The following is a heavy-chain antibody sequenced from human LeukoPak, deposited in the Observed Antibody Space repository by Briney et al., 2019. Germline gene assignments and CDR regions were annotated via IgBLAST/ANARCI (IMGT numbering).Heavy chain of an antibody. CDR2: IYYSGST. CDR1: GGSISSSSYY. V-gene: IGHV4-39*07. D-gene: IGHD3-9*01. CDR3: ARGLRYFDWLLGFDYFDY. J-gene: IGHJ4*02. Sequence: PSETLSLTCTVSGGSISSSSYYWGWIRQPPGKGLEWIGSIYYSGSTYYNPSLKSRVTISVDTSKNQVSLKLSSVTAADTAVYYCARGLRYFDWLLGFDYFDYWGQGTLVTVSS.